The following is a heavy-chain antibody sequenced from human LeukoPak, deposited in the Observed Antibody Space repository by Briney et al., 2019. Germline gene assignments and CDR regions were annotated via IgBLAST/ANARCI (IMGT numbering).Heavy chain of an antibody. J-gene: IGHJ4*02. CDR3: AREKEYCTSDVRSPPHSDH. D-gene: IGHD2-8*01. Sequence: TSETLSLTCTVSGASISSYFWSWIRQPAGKGLEWIGRIYTSGSTKYNPSLKSRVTMSVDTSKNQFSLQLNSVTAADTAVYYCAREKEYCTSDVRSPPHSDHWGQGTLVTVSS. CDR2: IYTSGST. V-gene: IGHV4-4*07. CDR1: GASISSYF.